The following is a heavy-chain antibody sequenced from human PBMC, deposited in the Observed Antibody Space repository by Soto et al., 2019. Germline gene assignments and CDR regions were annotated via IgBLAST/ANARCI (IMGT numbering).Heavy chain of an antibody. V-gene: IGHV1-18*01. J-gene: IGHJ3*02. D-gene: IGHD2-15*01. CDR2: ISAYNGNT. Sequence: ASVKVSCKASGYTFTSYGISWVRQAPGQGLEWMVWISAYNGNTNYAQKLQGRVTMTTDTSTSTAYMELRSLRSDDTAVYYCARVRYCSGGSCYSAAFDIWGQGTMVTVSS. CDR1: GYTFTSYG. CDR3: ARVRYCSGGSCYSAAFDI.